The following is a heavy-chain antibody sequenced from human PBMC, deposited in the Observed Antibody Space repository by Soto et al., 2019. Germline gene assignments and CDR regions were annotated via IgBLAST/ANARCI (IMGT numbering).Heavy chain of an antibody. D-gene: IGHD3-22*01. V-gene: IGHV3-11*01. Sequence: GGSLRLSCAASGFTFSDYYMSWIRQAPGKGLEWVSYFSNSGSTMFYADSVKGRFTISRDNAKNSVYLHMHSLRAEDTAVYYCARDAGSGDHDSGYHYAFDYWGQRTLVTVSS. CDR3: ARDAGSGDHDSGYHYAFDY. CDR2: FSNSGSTM. CDR1: GFTFSDYY. J-gene: IGHJ4*02.